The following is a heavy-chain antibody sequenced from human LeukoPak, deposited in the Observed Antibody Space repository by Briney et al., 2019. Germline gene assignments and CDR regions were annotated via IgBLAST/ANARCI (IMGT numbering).Heavy chain of an antibody. D-gene: IGHD5-18*01. V-gene: IGHV4-59*12. J-gene: IGHJ4*02. Sequence: SETLSLTCTVSGGSISRYYWSWIRQPPGKGLEWIGYIYYFGSTNYNPSLKSRVTISVDTSKNQFSLKVGSMTAADTAVYYCARAGGYGLIDYWGQGTMVTVSS. CDR3: ARAGGYGLIDY. CDR2: IYYFGST. CDR1: GGSISRYY.